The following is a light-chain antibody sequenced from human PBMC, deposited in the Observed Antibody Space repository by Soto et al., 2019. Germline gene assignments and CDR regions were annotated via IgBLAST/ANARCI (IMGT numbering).Light chain of an antibody. J-gene: IGKJ4*01. CDR1: QNVGTN. V-gene: IGKV3-20*01. CDR2: GAS. CDR3: QHYINLHLT. Sequence: EIVWTQSPGTLSLSPGERATLSCRASQNVGTNLAWYQQKPGQAPRLLIYGASSRAIGIPDRFSGSGSGTDFTVSISRLEPEDFAVYYCQHYINLHLTFGGGTKVEIK.